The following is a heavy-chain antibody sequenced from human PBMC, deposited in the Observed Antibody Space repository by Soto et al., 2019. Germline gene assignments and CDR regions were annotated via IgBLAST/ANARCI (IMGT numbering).Heavy chain of an antibody. J-gene: IGHJ5*02. Sequence: QVQLVESGGGVVQPGRSLRLSCAASGFTFSSYGMHWVRQAPGKGLEWVAVISYDGSNKYYADSVKGRFTISRDNSKNTLYLQMNSLRAEDTAVYYCAKVGYDRSGPHGAWGQGTLVTVSS. CDR2: ISYDGSNK. D-gene: IGHD3-22*01. CDR3: AKVGYDRSGPHGA. CDR1: GFTFSSYG. V-gene: IGHV3-30*18.